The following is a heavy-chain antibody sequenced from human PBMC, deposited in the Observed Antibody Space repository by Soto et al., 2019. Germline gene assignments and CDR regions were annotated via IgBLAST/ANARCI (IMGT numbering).Heavy chain of an antibody. CDR2: IKSKTDGGTT. D-gene: IGHD3-9*01. CDR3: TTEMPDILTGYYVGTFDY. V-gene: IGHV3-15*07. CDR1: GFTFSNAW. J-gene: IGHJ4*02. Sequence: GGSLRLSCAASGFTFSNAWMNWVRQAPGKGLEWVGRIKSKTDGGTTDYAAPVKGRFTISRDDSKNTLYLQMNSLKTEDTAVYYCTTEMPDILTGYYVGTFDYWGQGTLVTVSS.